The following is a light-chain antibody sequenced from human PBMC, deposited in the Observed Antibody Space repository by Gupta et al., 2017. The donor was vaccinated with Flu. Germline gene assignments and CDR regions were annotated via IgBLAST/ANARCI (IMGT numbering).Light chain of an antibody. Sequence: DIQMTQSPSSVSASVGDRVTITCRASQGINNWLAWYQQKPGKGPQLLIYAASSLQSGVPSRFSGSGSGADFTLTISNLQPEDLATYYCQQAKAFPFTFGPGTKVDIK. CDR3: QQAKAFPFT. J-gene: IGKJ3*01. CDR1: QGINNW. V-gene: IGKV1D-12*01. CDR2: AAS.